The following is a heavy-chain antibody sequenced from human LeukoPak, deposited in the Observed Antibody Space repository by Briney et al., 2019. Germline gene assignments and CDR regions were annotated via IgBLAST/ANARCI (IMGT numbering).Heavy chain of an antibody. J-gene: IGHJ4*02. CDR2: INAGNGNT. D-gene: IGHD2-15*01. V-gene: IGHV1-3*01. Sequence: GASVKVSCKASGYTFTTYAMHWVRQAPGQGLEWMGWINAGNGNTKYSQKFQGRVTITRDTSASTAYMELSSLRSEDTAVYYCARFYCSGGRCYWYYFDYWGQGTLVTVSS. CDR3: ARFYCSGGRCYWYYFDY. CDR1: GYTFTTYA.